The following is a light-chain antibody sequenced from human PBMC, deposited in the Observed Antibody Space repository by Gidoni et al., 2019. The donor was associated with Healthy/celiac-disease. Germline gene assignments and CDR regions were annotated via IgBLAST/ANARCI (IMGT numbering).Light chain of an antibody. Sequence: EIVMTQSPATLSVSPGDRATRSCRASQSVSSYLAWYQQKPGTAPRLLNYGASTRATGIPARFSGSGSGTEFTLTISRLPSEYFAVYYCQQYNNWPPYTFGQGTKLEIK. CDR2: GAS. V-gene: IGKV3-15*01. J-gene: IGKJ2*01. CDR3: QQYNNWPPYT. CDR1: QSVSSY.